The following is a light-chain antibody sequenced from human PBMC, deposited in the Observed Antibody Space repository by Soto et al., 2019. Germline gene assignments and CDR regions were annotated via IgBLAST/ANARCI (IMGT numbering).Light chain of an antibody. CDR1: QSISSY. J-gene: IGKJ2*01. Sequence: DIQMTQSPSSLSASVGDRVTITCRASQSISSYLNWYQQKPGKAPKLLIYAASSLQSGVPSRFSGSGSGTDFTLTIISRQPQDFVTDYCQQSYSTPPYTFGQGTKLEIK. CDR3: QQSYSTPPYT. CDR2: AAS. V-gene: IGKV1-39*01.